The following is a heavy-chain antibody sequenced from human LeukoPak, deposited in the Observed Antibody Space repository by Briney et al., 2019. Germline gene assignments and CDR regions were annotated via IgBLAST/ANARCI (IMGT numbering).Heavy chain of an antibody. J-gene: IGHJ4*02. CDR1: GGTFSSYA. D-gene: IGHD6-19*01. Sequence: SVKVSCKASGGTFSSYAISWVRQAPGQGLEWMGGIIPIFGTANYAQKFQGRVTITTDESTSTAYMELSSLRSEDTAVYYCATDFFPAVAGTHTDYWGQGTLVTVSS. V-gene: IGHV1-69*05. CDR2: IIPIFGTA. CDR3: ATDFFPAVAGTHTDY.